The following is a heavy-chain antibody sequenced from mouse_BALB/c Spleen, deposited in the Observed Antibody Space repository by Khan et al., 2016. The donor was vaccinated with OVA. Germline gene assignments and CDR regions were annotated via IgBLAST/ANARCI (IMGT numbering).Heavy chain of an antibody. J-gene: IGHJ2*01. Sequence: EVELVESGAGIVQPGGSLKLSCAASRFTISSYGMSSVHQTPDKRLELVATIDSNGGNTDYPDSLKRRSTISGDNAKNALYLQMRSLKSEDTAMYYCARSAIWGQGTTLTVSS. CDR1: RFTISSYG. D-gene: IGHD2-12*01. V-gene: IGHV5-6-3*01. CDR2: IDSNGGNT. CDR3: ARSAI.